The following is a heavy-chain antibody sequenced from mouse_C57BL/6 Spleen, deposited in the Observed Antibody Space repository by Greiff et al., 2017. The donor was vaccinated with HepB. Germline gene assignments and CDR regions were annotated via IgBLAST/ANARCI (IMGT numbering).Heavy chain of an antibody. CDR3: ARATTVVAHSYAMDY. CDR1: GYTFTDYN. D-gene: IGHD1-1*01. Sequence: EVQLQQSGPELVKPGASVKIPCKASGYTFTDYNMVWVKQSHGKSLEWIGDINPNNGGTIYNQKFKGKATLTVDKSSSTAYMELRSLTSEDTAVYYRARATTVVAHSYAMDYWGQGTSVTVSS. V-gene: IGHV1-18*01. J-gene: IGHJ4*01. CDR2: INPNNGGT.